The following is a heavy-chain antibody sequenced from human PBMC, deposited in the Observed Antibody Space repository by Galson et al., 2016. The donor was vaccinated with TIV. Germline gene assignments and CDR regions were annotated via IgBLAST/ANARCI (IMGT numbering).Heavy chain of an antibody. J-gene: IGHJ6*02. CDR2: ISHDRRDK. V-gene: IGHV3-30*18. Sequence: SLRLSCAASGFNFRLYAMHWVRQAPGKGLERVAVISHDRRDKNYADSAKGRFTISRDNSKNTLYLEMTSLRAEDTAVYYCAKDQGWIDYADQGYFYYGLEDWGQGTAVTVSS. CDR1: GFNFRLYA. CDR3: AKDQGWIDYADQGYFYYGLED. D-gene: IGHD4-17*01.